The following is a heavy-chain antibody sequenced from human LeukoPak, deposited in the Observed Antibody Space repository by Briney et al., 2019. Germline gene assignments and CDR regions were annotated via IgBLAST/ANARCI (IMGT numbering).Heavy chain of an antibody. V-gene: IGHV4-39*01. CDR1: GGSISSGDYY. J-gene: IGHJ5*02. D-gene: IGHD3-22*01. CDR3: AIDSSGYYNWFDP. CDR2: IYYSGST. Sequence: SQTLSLTCTVSGGSISSGDYYWSWIRQPPGKGLEWIGSIYYSGSTYYNPSLKSRVTISVDTSKNQFSLKLSSVTAADTAVYYCAIDSSGYYNWFDPWGQGTLVTVSS.